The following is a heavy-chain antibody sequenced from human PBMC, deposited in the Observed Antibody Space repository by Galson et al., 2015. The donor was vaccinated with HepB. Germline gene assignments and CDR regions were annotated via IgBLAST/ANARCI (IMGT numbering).Heavy chain of an antibody. CDR3: ARSWGHCSSTSCYSSSEPNRPLGGMDV. D-gene: IGHD2-2*02. V-gene: IGHV1-69*02. CDR2: IIPILGIA. CDR1: GGTFSSYT. Sequence: SVKVSCKASGGTFSSYTISWVRQAPGQGLEWMGRIIPILGIANYAQKFQGRVTITADKSTSTAYMELSSLRSEDTAVYYCARSWGHCSSTSCYSSSEPNRPLGGMDVWGQGTTVTVSS. J-gene: IGHJ6*02.